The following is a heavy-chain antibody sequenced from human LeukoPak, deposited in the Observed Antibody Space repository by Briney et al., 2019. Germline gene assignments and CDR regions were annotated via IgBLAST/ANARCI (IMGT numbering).Heavy chain of an antibody. J-gene: IGHJ4*02. D-gene: IGHD3-3*01. CDR1: GGSISSYY. Sequence: PSETLSLTCTVSGGSISSYYWSWIRQPPGKGLEWIGEINHSGSTNYNPSLKSRVTISVDTSKNQFTLKLSSVTAADTAVYYCARSNPYYDFWSGYYSPTPHSPSQTRHFDYWGQGTLVTVSS. CDR2: INHSGST. CDR3: ARSNPYYDFWSGYYSPTPHSPSQTRHFDY. V-gene: IGHV4-34*01.